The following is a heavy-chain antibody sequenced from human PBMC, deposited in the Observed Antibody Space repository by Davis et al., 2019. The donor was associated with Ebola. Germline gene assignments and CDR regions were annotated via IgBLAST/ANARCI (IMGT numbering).Heavy chain of an antibody. J-gene: IGHJ6*02. CDR2: INSDGSST. D-gene: IGHD5-18*01. CDR3: ARGDSWIPTGYYYYGMDV. CDR1: GFTFSSYW. V-gene: IGHV3-74*01. Sequence: HTGGSLRLSCAASGFTFSSYWMHWVRQAPGKGLVWVSRINSDGSSTSYADSVKGRFTISRDNAKNTLYLQMNSLRAEDTAVYYCARGDSWIPTGYYYYGMDVWGQGTTVTVSS.